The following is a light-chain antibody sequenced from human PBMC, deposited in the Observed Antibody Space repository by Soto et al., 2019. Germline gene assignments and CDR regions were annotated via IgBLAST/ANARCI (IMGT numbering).Light chain of an antibody. CDR1: QSVSSN. V-gene: IGKV3-20*01. CDR3: QQYGGSPRT. J-gene: IGKJ1*01. CDR2: VAS. Sequence: VRKQSRASLSLSHCTIATLSCRASQSVSSNLAWYQQRPGQTPRLLIFVASTRATGIPDRFSGSGSGTDFSLTICSLEPEDFAVYYCQQYGGSPRTFGQGTDVDIK.